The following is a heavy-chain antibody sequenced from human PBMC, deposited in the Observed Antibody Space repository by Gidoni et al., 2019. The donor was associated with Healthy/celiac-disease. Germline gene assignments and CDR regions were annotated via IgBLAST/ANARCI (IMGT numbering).Heavy chain of an antibody. Sequence: QVQLVQSVAEVQTPGSSVQVSCNASGVTFRSYAISWRLRAPGQGLEWMGGIIPIFGTANYAQKFQGRVTITADESTSTAYMELSSLRSEDTAVYYCATVPYYYDSSGYYFSAEYFQHWGQGTLVTVSS. J-gene: IGHJ1*01. CDR2: IIPIFGTA. CDR3: ATVPYYYDSSGYYFSAEYFQH. V-gene: IGHV1-69*01. D-gene: IGHD3-22*01. CDR1: GVTFRSYA.